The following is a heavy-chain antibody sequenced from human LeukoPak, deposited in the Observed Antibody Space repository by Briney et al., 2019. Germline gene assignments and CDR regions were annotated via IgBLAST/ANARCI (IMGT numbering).Heavy chain of an antibody. CDR2: INPNSGGT. V-gene: IGHV1-2*02. CDR3: AREPPYGPADY. D-gene: IGHD4-17*01. J-gene: IGHJ4*02. CDR1: GYTFTGYY. Sequence: EASVKVSCKASGYTFTGYYMHWVRQAPGQGLEWMGWINPNSGGTNYAQKFQGRVTMTRDTSISTAYMDLSRLRSDDTAVYYCAREPPYGPADYWGQGTLVTVSS.